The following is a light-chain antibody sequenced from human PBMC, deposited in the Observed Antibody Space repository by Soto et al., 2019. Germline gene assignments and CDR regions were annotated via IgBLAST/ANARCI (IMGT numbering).Light chain of an antibody. CDR3: NSYAGINNWV. Sequence: QSALTQPPSASGSPGQSVTISCTGTSSDVGGYNYVSWYQQHPGKAPKLMIYEVSKRPSGVPDRFSGSKAGNTASLTVAGQQAEEGADYCCNSYAGINNWVFGGGTKLTVL. V-gene: IGLV2-8*01. CDR1: SSDVGGYNY. J-gene: IGLJ3*02. CDR2: EVS.